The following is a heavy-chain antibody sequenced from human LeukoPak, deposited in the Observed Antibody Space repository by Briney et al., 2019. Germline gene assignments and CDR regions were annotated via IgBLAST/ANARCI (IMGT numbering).Heavy chain of an antibody. J-gene: IGHJ3*02. CDR3: ARVLFPRGQSDAFDI. CDR1: GYTFTSYY. D-gene: IGHD3-10*01. V-gene: IGHV1-46*01. Sequence: ASVKVSCKASGYTFTSYYMHWVRQAPGQGLEWMGIINPSGGSTSYAQKFQGRVTMTRDTSTSTVYMELSSLRSEDTAVYYCARVLFPRGQSDAFDIWGQGTMVTVSS. CDR2: INPSGGST.